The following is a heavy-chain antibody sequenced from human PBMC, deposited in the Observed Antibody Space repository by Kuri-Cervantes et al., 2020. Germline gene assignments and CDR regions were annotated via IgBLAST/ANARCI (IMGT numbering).Heavy chain of an antibody. Sequence: GGSLRLSCAASGFTFSSYAMHWVRQAPGKGLEWVAVISYDGSNKYYADSVKGRFTISRDNSKNTLYLQMNSLRLEDTAVYYCARDPNTDMGIWGQGTLVTVSS. CDR1: GFTFSSYA. V-gene: IGHV3-30*14. CDR3: ARDPNTDMGI. J-gene: IGHJ4*02. D-gene: IGHD5-18*01. CDR2: ISYDGSNK.